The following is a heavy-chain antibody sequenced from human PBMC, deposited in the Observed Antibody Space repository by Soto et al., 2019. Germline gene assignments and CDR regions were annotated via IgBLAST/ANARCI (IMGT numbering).Heavy chain of an antibody. D-gene: IGHD3-22*01. CDR1: GYSFTTYG. J-gene: IGHJ4*02. CDR2: ISPYIGKT. V-gene: IGHV1-18*01. CDR3: ARPYDSSQSPRFDY. Sequence: ASVKVSCKASGYSFTTYGIFWVRQAPGQGLEWMGWISPYIGKTNYAQNLQGRVSMTTDTSTTTAYMELRSLRSDDTSVYYCARPYDSSQSPRFDYWGQGTLVTVSS.